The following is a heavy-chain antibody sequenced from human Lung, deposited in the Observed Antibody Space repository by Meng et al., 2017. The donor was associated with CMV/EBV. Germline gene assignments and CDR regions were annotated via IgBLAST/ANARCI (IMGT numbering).Heavy chain of an antibody. CDR2: IWYDGSNK. D-gene: IGHD2-2*02. Sequence: GGSLRLXCAASGFTFSSYGMHWVRQAPGKGLEWVAVIWYDGSNKYYADSVKGRFTISRDNSTNTLYLQMNSLRAEDTAVYYCAKDGGIVVVPAAIRAYGMDVXGQGXTVTVSS. CDR1: GFTFSSYG. CDR3: AKDGGIVVVPAAIRAYGMDV. V-gene: IGHV3-33*06. J-gene: IGHJ6*02.